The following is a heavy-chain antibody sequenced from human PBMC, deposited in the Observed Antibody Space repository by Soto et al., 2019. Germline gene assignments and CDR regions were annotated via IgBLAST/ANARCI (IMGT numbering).Heavy chain of an antibody. D-gene: IGHD2-8*01. J-gene: IGHJ4*02. CDR3: ARRPMAPIEPY. CDR1: GFTFSSYA. CDR2: ISYDGSNK. Sequence: QVQLVESGGGVVQPGRSLRLSCAASGFTFSSYAMHWVRQAPGKGLEWVAVISYDGSNKYYADSVKGRFTISRDNSKNTLYPQMNSLRAEDTAVYYCARRPMAPIEPYWGQGTLVTVSS. V-gene: IGHV3-30-3*01.